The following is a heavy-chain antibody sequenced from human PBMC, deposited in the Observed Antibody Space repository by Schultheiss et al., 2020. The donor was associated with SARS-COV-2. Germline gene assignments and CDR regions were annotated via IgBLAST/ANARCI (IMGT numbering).Heavy chain of an antibody. J-gene: IGHJ4*02. D-gene: IGHD6-19*01. CDR2: ISGSGGAT. CDR3: VKSPGVAVAGTISFDY. CDR1: GFTFSSYV. V-gene: IGHV3-23*01. Sequence: GGSLRLSCAASGFTFSSYVMNWVRQAPGKGLEWVSTISGSGGATYYADSVKGRFTISRDNSKNTLYLQMNSLRAEDTAVYYCVKSPGVAVAGTISFDYWGQGTLVTVSS.